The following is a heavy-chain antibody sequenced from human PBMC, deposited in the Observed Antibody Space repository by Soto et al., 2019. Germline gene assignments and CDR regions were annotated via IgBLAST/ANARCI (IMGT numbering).Heavy chain of an antibody. CDR3: ARDGMDV. Sequence: QVQLVQSGADVKKPGASVKVSCKASGYTFTSYGINWVRQAPGQGLEWLGWISVYNGNTKYAQKVQARVTMTADTSTTTADMELRRLTADDTALYYCARDGMDVWGQGTTVSVSS. CDR1: GYTFTSYG. CDR2: ISVYNGNT. V-gene: IGHV1-18*04. J-gene: IGHJ6*02.